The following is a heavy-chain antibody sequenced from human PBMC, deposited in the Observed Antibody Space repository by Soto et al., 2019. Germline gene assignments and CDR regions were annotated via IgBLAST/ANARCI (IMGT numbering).Heavy chain of an antibody. CDR2: IYYSGST. V-gene: IGHV4-59*01. J-gene: IGHJ5*02. CDR3: ARGGLPITIFLLVISWFDT. D-gene: IGHD3-3*01. Sequence: QVQLQQSGPGLVKPSETLSLTCTVSGGSISSYYWSWIRQPPGKGLAWIGYIYYSGSTNYNPSLKSRVTISVDTSKYPFSLKLSSVTAADTAVYYCARGGLPITIFLLVISWFDTWGQGTLVTVSS. CDR1: GGSISSYY.